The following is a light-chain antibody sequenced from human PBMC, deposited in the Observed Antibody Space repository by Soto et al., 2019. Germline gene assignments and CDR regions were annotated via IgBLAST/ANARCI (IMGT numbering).Light chain of an antibody. CDR2: DNN. CDR1: SSNIGSYY. Sequence: QSVLTQPPSVSAAPGQKVTISCSGSSSNIGSYYVSWYQQLPGTAPKLLIYDNNKRPSGIPDRFSGSKSGTSATLGITGLQTGDEADYYCGTWDGSLSAGVFGGGTKLTVL. J-gene: IGLJ3*02. CDR3: GTWDGSLSAGV. V-gene: IGLV1-51*01.